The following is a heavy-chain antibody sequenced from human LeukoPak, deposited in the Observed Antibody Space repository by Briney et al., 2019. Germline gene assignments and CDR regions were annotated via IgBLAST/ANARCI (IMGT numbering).Heavy chain of an antibody. CDR1: GFTFNNYA. D-gene: IGHD2-21*02. V-gene: IGHV3-23*01. CDR2: ISGSGGGT. Sequence: PGGSLRLSCAASGFTFNNYAMTWVRQAPGKGLEWVSPISGSGGGTYYADSVKGRITISRDNSKNTVSLQMNSLRAEDTAVYYCAKEKSVTGPGRFAFDVWGQGTLVTVSS. CDR3: AKEKSVTGPGRFAFDV. J-gene: IGHJ3*01.